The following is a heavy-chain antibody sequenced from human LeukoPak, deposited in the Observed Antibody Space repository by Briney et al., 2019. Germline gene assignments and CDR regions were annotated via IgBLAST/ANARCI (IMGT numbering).Heavy chain of an antibody. CDR1: GGSSSGYY. Sequence: SETLSLTCAVYGGSSSGYYWSWIRQPPGKGLEWIGEINHSGSTNYNPSLKSRVTISVDTSKNQFSLKLSSVTAADTAVYYCARGRRGRIWFGDAFDIWGQGTMVTVSS. J-gene: IGHJ3*02. CDR3: ARGRRGRIWFGDAFDI. CDR2: INHSGST. V-gene: IGHV4-34*01. D-gene: IGHD3-10*01.